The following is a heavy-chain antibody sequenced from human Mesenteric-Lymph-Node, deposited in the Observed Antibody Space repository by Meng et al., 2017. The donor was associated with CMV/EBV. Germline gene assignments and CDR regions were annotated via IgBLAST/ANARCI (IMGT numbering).Heavy chain of an antibody. CDR1: GFTFSNYW. CDR3: ARDMGYGHYFDS. J-gene: IGHJ4*02. Sequence: GESLKISCAASGFTFSNYWMSWVRQAPGKGLEWVANIKEDGSGKYYVDSVKGRFTISKDNAKNSLSLQMNSLRAEDTAVYYCARDMGYGHYFDSWGQGTVVTVSS. V-gene: IGHV3-7*01. CDR2: IKEDGSGK. D-gene: IGHD5-18*01.